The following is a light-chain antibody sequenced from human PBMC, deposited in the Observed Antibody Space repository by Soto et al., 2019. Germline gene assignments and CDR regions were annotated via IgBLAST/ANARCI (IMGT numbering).Light chain of an antibody. J-gene: IGLJ3*02. CDR1: SSNIGSNT. CDR2: SNN. V-gene: IGLV1-44*01. CDR3: AAWDDSLNGPRWV. Sequence: QSVLTQPPSASGTPGQRVTVSCTGSSSNIGSNTVNWYQQVPGTAPKLLIYSNNQRPSGVPDRFSGSKSGTSASLAISGFQFEDEADYYCAAWDDSLNGPRWVFGGGTQLTVL.